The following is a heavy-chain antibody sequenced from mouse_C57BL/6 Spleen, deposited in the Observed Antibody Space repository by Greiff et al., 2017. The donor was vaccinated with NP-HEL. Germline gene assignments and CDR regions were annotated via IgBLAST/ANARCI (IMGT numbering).Heavy chain of an antibody. Sequence: VQLQQSGAELARPGASVKLSCKASGYTFTSYGISWVKQRTGQGLEWIGEIYPRSGNTYYNEKFKGKATLTADKSSSTAYMELRSLTSEDSAVYFCARGREVSNYSYAMDYWGQGTSVTVSS. CDR1: GYTFTSYG. J-gene: IGHJ4*01. D-gene: IGHD2-1*01. V-gene: IGHV1-81*01. CDR3: ARGREVSNYSYAMDY. CDR2: IYPRSGNT.